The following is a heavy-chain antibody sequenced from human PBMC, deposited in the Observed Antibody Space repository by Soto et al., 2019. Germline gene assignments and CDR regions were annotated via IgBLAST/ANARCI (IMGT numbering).Heavy chain of an antibody. CDR3: AKIGEDYYDSSGLLDY. CDR2: ISGSGGST. J-gene: IGHJ4*02. CDR1: GFTFSSYA. Sequence: PGGSLRLSCAASGFTFSSYAMSWVRQAPGKGLEWVSAISGSGGSTYYADSVKGRFTISRDNSKNTLYLQMNSLRAEDTAVYYCAKIGEDYYDSSGLLDYWGQGTLVTVSS. D-gene: IGHD3-22*01. V-gene: IGHV3-23*01.